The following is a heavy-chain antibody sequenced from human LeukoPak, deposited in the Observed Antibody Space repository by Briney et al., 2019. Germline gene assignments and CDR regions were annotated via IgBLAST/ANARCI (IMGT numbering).Heavy chain of an antibody. D-gene: IGHD6-6*01. CDR1: GGSISSGSYY. CDR3: ARRYSSSSVRAFDI. CDR2: IYYSGST. Sequence: SETLSLTCTVSGGSISSGSYYWGWIRQPPGKGLEWIGSIYYSGSTYYNPSLKSRVTISVDTSKNQFSLKLSSVTAADTAVYYCARRYSSSSVRAFDIWGQGTMVTVSS. V-gene: IGHV4-39*01. J-gene: IGHJ3*02.